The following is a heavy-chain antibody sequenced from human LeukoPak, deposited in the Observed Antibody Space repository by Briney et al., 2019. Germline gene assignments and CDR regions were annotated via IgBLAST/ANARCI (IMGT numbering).Heavy chain of an antibody. V-gene: IGHV3-53*04. Sequence: GGSLRLSCAASGFTFSSYAMSWVRQAPGKGLEWVSVIYSGGSTYYADSVKGRFTISRNNSKNTLYLQMNSLRVEDTAVYYCARGSTWNWFDPWGQGTLVTVSS. CDR1: GFTFSSYA. CDR2: IYSGGST. J-gene: IGHJ5*02. CDR3: ARGSTWNWFDP.